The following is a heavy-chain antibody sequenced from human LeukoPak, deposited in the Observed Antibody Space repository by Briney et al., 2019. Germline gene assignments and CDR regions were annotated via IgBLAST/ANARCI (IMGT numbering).Heavy chain of an antibody. D-gene: IGHD2-2*01. V-gene: IGHV4-34*01. CDR1: SGPFSGYY. CDR2: INHSGSS. CDR3: ARGPAGRDGFDI. Sequence: SETLSLTCAVYSGPFSGYYWTWIRQSPGKGLEWIGEINHSGSSNYNPSLNSRVTISVDTSENQFSLKVRSVTAADTAVYYCARGPAGRDGFDIWGQGTMVTVSS. J-gene: IGHJ3*02.